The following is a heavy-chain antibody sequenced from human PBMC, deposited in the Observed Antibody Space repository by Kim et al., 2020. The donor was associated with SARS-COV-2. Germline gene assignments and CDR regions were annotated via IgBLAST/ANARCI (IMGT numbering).Heavy chain of an antibody. J-gene: IGHJ4*02. Sequence: GGSLRLSCAASGFSFNNYAMHWVRQAPGKGLEWVAGISRDGSSIYYGDSVEGRFTISRDNSKNMLHLLMNNVRPEDTAVYYCAKVYAAMISCYFDYWGQGTLVTVSS. CDR3: AKVYAAMISCYFDY. D-gene: IGHD3-22*01. CDR1: GFSFNNYA. CDR2: ISRDGSSI. V-gene: IGHV3-30*18.